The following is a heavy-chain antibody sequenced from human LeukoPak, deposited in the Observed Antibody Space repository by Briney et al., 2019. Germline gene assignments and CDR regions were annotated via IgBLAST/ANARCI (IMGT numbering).Heavy chain of an antibody. CDR3: ATGGQYGAVAFDI. D-gene: IGHD4/OR15-4a*01. Sequence: SETQSLTCTVSGGSISSSNYYWGWIRQPPGKGLEWIGSIYYSGNTYYNPSLKSRVTISVDTSKNQFSLKLSSVTAADTAVYYCATGGQYGAVAFDIWGQGTMVTVSS. V-gene: IGHV4-39*07. J-gene: IGHJ3*02. CDR1: GGSISSSNYY. CDR2: IYYSGNT.